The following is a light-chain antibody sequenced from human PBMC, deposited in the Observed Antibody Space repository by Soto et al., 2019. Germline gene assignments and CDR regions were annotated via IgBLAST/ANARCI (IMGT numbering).Light chain of an antibody. Sequence: DLQMTQSPSTLSASVGDRVTITCRASQYISSWLAWYQQKPGKAPKLLIYKASTLESGVPSRFSGSGSETEFTLTISSLQPDDFATYYCQQYKSYSTFGQGTKVEIK. J-gene: IGKJ1*01. CDR3: QQYKSYST. CDR1: QYISSW. CDR2: KAS. V-gene: IGKV1-5*03.